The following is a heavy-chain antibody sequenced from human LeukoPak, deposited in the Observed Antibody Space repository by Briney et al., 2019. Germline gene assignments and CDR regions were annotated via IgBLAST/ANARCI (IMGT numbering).Heavy chain of an antibody. Sequence: SETLSLTCTVSGGSISSYYWSWIRQPPGKGLEWIGYIYTSGSTNYNPSLKSRVTISVDTSKNQFSLKLSSVTAADTAVYYCARVKRFLEWFANTYYYYMDVGGKGTTVTVSS. V-gene: IGHV4-4*09. J-gene: IGHJ6*03. CDR2: IYTSGST. CDR3: ARVKRFLEWFANTYYYYMDV. CDR1: GGSISSYY. D-gene: IGHD3-3*01.